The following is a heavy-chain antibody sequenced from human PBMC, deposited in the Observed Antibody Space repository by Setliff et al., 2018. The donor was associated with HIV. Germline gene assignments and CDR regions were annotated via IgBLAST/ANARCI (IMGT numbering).Heavy chain of an antibody. CDR3: GRQAWDHQSSGYFVDY. CDR1: GGSISSNNYY. J-gene: IGHJ4*02. CDR2: IYYSGST. D-gene: IGHD6-19*01. Sequence: SETLSLTCTVSGGSISSNNYYWGWIRQPPGKGLEWIGSIYYSGSTYYNPSLKSRVTISLDMSKNQFSLKLTSVTAADTAVYYCGRQAWDHQSSGYFVDYWGQGTLVTVSS. V-gene: IGHV4-39*01.